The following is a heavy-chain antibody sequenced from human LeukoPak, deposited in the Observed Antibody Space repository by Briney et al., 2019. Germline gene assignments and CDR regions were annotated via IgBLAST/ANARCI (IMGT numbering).Heavy chain of an antibody. CDR1: GYTFTSYG. J-gene: IGHJ4*02. V-gene: IGHV1-18*01. CDR3: ARDRSYDILTGYCLFDY. CDR2: ISAYNGNT. D-gene: IGHD3-9*01. Sequence: ASVKVSCKASGYTFTSYGISWVRQAPGQGLEWMGWISAYNGNTNYAQKLQGRVTMTTDTSTSTAYMELRSLRSDDTAVYYCARDRSYDILTGYCLFDYWGQGTLVTVSS.